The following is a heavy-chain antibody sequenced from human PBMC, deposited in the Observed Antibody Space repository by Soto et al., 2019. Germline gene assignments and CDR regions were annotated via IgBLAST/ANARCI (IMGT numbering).Heavy chain of an antibody. D-gene: IGHD6-6*01. CDR2: IDYDGTTT. CDR1: GFSFDSYW. J-gene: IGHJ4*02. V-gene: IGHV3-74*01. CDR3: TRGPRVSSGGTGAY. Sequence: HLVEAGGGLVQPGGSLRLSCTVSGFSFDSYWMHWVRQAPGKGPVWVSRIDYDGTTTNYADFVKGRFTISRDNAKNTLYLQMNSLRSEDTAVYYCTRGPRVSSGGTGAYWGQGTLVTVSS.